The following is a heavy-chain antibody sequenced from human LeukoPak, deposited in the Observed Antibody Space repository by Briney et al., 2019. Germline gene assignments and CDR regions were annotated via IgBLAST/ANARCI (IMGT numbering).Heavy chain of an antibody. Sequence: PGGSLRLSCAASGFTFSDYYMSWIRQAPGKGLEWVSYISSSGSTIYYADSVKGRFTISRDNAKNSLYLQMNSLRAEDTAVYYCARDRASTYYYGSGSNLDYWGQGTLVTVSS. CDR2: ISSSGSTI. CDR1: GFTFSDYY. V-gene: IGHV3-11*04. J-gene: IGHJ4*02. D-gene: IGHD3-10*01. CDR3: ARDRASTYYYGSGSNLDY.